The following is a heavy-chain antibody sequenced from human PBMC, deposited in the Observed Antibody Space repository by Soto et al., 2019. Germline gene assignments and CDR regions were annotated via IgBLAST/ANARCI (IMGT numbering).Heavy chain of an antibody. CDR2: INGDGSSA. D-gene: IGHD2-8*01. V-gene: IGHV3-74*01. Sequence: GGSLRLSCAVSGFTFRDYWMHWVRQAPGKGLVWVARINGDGSSANYAASVKDRFTISRDNAENTVYLQMNSLRAEDTAVYFCARRDRNGGYCDSWGQGVLVTVSS. CDR1: GFTFRDYW. J-gene: IGHJ4*02. CDR3: ARRDRNGGYCDS.